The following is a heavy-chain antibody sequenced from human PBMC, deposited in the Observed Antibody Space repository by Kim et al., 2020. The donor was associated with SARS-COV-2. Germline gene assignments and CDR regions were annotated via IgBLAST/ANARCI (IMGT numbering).Heavy chain of an antibody. CDR2: ISYDGSNK. V-gene: IGHV3-30*09. J-gene: IGHJ4*01. CDR3: ARDRTRYSWCTKYYFDY. Sequence: GGSLRLSCAASGFPFSSYAMHWVRQAPGKGLEWVAVISYDGSNKYYAGSVKGRFAISRDNSKNTLYLQMNSLRAEDTAVYYCARDRTRYSWCTKYYFDY. D-gene: IGHD1-1*01. CDR1: GFPFSSYA.